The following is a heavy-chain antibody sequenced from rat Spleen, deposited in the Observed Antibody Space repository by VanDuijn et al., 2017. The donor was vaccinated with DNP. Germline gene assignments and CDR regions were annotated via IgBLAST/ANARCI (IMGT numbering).Heavy chain of an antibody. CDR3: ARWGDYFDY. CDR2: ISYSGRT. Sequence: EVQLQESGPGLVKPSQSLSLTCLVTGYSITSNYWGWIRKFPGNKMEWIGHISYSGRTNYNPSLKRRISITRDTSKNQFFLQLNSVTSEDTATYYCARWGDYFDYWGQGVMVTVSS. J-gene: IGHJ2*01. CDR1: GYSITSNY. V-gene: IGHV3-1*01.